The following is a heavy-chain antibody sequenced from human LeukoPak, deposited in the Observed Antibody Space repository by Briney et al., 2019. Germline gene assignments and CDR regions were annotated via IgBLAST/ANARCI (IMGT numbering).Heavy chain of an antibody. CDR2: ISGSGGST. CDR1: GFTFSSYG. D-gene: IGHD3-22*01. V-gene: IGHV3-23*01. CDR3: ARQVADYYDSSGSWYHDAFDI. Sequence: GGTLRLSCAASGFTFSSYGMSWVRQAPGKGLEWVSAISGSGGSTYYADSVKGRFTISRDNAKNSLYLQMNSLRAEDTAVYYCARQVADYYDSSGSWYHDAFDIWDQGTMVTVSS. J-gene: IGHJ3*02.